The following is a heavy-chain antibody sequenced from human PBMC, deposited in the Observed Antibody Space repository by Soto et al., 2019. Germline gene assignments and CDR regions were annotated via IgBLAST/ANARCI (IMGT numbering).Heavy chain of an antibody. CDR2: LGKTGA. V-gene: IGHV3-23*01. D-gene: IGHD4-17*01. CDR1: DFTFSSHA. Sequence: EVQLLESGGGLVQPGGSLRLSCAASDFTFSSHAMSWVRQSPVKGLELVSSLGKTGAYYADSVKGRFSIARDTSKSTLFLQLNNLRADDSAIYYCVKNRWYTDYAFAYSGQGTLVTVSS. CDR3: VKNRWYTDYAFAY. J-gene: IGHJ4*02.